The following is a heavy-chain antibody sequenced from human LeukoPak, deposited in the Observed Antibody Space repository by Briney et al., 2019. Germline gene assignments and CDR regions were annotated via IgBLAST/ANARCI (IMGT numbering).Heavy chain of an antibody. CDR2: ISSSSSYI. V-gene: IGHV3-21*01. J-gene: IGHJ4*02. D-gene: IGHD1-26*01. CDR1: GFTFSSCA. CDR3: ARDRIVGATIDY. Sequence: GGSLRLSCAVSGFTFSSCAMNWVRQAPGKGLEWVSSISSSSSYIYYADSVKGRFTISRDNAKNSLYLQMNSLRAEDTAVYYCARDRIVGATIDYWGQGTLVTVSS.